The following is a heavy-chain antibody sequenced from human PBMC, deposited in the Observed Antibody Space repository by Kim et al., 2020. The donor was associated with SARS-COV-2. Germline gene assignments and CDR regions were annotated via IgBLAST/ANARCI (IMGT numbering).Heavy chain of an antibody. D-gene: IGHD2-15*01. V-gene: IGHV3-33*01. Sequence: GGSLRLSCAASGLGFSTDCMHWVRQAPGKGLEWVAATRSVSGDESYADSTKGRCSISIDNSNNPDTLQLHMPRLEDTAAAYCVSGLGPDYAVDYCGNGA. CDR3: VSGLGPDYAVDY. CDR2: TRSVSGDE. J-gene: IGHJ4*03. CDR1: GLGFSTDC.